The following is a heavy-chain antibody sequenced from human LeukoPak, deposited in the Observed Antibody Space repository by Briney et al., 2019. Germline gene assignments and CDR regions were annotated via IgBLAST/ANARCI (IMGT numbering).Heavy chain of an antibody. CDR1: GDSISSGSYY. D-gene: IGHD3-3*01. CDR3: ARWSGYYFY. V-gene: IGHV4-61*02. CDR2: IYTSGST. J-gene: IGHJ4*02. Sequence: PSETLSLTCTVSGDSISSGSYYWSWIRQPAGKGLEWIGRIYTSGSTNYHPSLKSRVTISVDTSKNQFSLKLSSVTAADTAVYYCARWSGYYFYWGQGTLVTVSS.